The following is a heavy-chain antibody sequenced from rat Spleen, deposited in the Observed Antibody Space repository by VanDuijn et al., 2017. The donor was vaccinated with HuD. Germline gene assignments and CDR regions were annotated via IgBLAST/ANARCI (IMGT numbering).Heavy chain of an antibody. V-gene: IGHV5-29*01. CDR3: AKDMNNYGVMDA. CDR2: VSYDGSAT. CDR1: GFTFSDYG. J-gene: IGHJ4*01. D-gene: IGHD1-10*01. Sequence: EVQLVESGGGLVQPERSLKLSCAASGFTFSDYGMAWVRQAPTKGLEWVATVSYDGSATYYRDSVKGRFTISRDNAKNTLYLQMDSLRSEDTATYYCAKDMNNYGVMDAWGQGTSVTVSS.